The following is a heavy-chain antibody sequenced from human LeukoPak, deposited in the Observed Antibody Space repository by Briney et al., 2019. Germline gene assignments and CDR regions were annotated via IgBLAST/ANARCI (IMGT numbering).Heavy chain of an antibody. J-gene: IGHJ4*02. CDR1: GFTFSSFA. CDR2: MSGSGGMT. CDR3: AKGPFFYYDASGYNYFES. D-gene: IGHD3-22*01. V-gene: IGHV3-23*01. Sequence: GGFLRLSCAASGFTFSSFAMSWVRQAPGEGLEWVSAMSGSGGMTYSADSVKGRFTISRDSSKDTLYLQMNSLRAEDTAIYYCAKGPFFYYDASGYNYFESWGQGTLVTVSS.